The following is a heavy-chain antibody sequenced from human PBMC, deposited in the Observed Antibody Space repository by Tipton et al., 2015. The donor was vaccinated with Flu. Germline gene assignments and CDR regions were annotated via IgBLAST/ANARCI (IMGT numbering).Heavy chain of an antibody. V-gene: IGHV4-38-2*01. CDR3: ARFGSTLYP. CDR1: GDSVGSDYY. J-gene: IGHJ5*02. D-gene: IGHD2/OR15-2a*01. Sequence: TLSLTCSVFGDSVGSDYYWGWIRQPPGKGLEWLGNIHRSGNTYYNSPLKSRVTISLDKSKNQFSLRLVSMTATDTAVYYCARFGSTLYPWGQGTLVTVSS. CDR2: IHRSGNT.